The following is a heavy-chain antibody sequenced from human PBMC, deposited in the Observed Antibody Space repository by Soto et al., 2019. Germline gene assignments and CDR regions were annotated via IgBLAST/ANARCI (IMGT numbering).Heavy chain of an antibody. CDR3: ARGRNGMDV. CDR2: MNPNSGNT. V-gene: IGHV1-8*01. J-gene: IGHJ6*02. Sequence: QVKLVQTGAEVKKPGASVKVSCKASGDPFSKYDIKWVRQATGQWLEWMGWMNPNSGNTGSARKFKGRVTMTRNTSISTAYMELSSLRSEDTAVYYCARGRNGMDVWGQGTTVTVAS. CDR1: GDPFSKYD.